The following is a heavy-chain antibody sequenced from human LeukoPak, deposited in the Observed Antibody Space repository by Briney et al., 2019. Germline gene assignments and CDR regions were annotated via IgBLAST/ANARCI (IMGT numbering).Heavy chain of an antibody. J-gene: IGHJ4*02. D-gene: IGHD6-6*01. CDR1: GFTFSLYE. CDR3: VRGGAARPDY. V-gene: IGHV3-48*03. Sequence: GGSLRLSCAASGFTFSLYEMNWVRQAPGKGLEWVSSINSVSAIYYAGSVRGRFTISRDNAKNSLYLQMNSLRAEDTAVYYCVRGGAARPDYWGQGTLVTVSS. CDR2: INSVSAI.